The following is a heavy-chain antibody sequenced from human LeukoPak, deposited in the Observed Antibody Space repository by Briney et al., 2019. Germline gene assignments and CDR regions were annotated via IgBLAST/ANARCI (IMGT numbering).Heavy chain of an antibody. D-gene: IGHD5-18*01. CDR3: AKGAGYSYGEDAFDI. CDR1: GFSFITYN. J-gene: IGHJ3*02. V-gene: IGHV3-21*01. Sequence: YPGGSLRLSCAASGFSFITYNMNWVRQAPGKGLEWVSSISSTSSYIYYADSVKGRFTISRDNSKNTLYLQMNSLRAEDTAVYYCAKGAGYSYGEDAFDIWGQGTMVTVSS. CDR2: ISSTSSYI.